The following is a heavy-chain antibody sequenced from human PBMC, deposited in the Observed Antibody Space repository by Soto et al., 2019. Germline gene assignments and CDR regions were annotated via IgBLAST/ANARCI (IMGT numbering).Heavy chain of an antibody. CDR1: GFTFNSYG. V-gene: IGHV3-33*06. D-gene: IGHD3-10*01. Sequence: GGSLRLSCAASGFTFNSYGMHWVRQAPGKGLEWVAVIWDDGSSKYYADSVKGRFTISRGNSKNTLYLQMNSLRDEDTAAYYCAKDMRGSGSYYIYGMDVWGQGTTVTVSS. J-gene: IGHJ6*02. CDR2: IWDDGSSK. CDR3: AKDMRGSGSYYIYGMDV.